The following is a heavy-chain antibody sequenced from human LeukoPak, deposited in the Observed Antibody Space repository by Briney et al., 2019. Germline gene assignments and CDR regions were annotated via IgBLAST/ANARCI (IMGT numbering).Heavy chain of an antibody. CDR1: GFIFSSYW. J-gene: IGHJ4*02. CDR2: IKQTGSEN. V-gene: IGHV3-7*01. Sequence: SGGSLRLSCAASGFIFSSYWMTWVRQAPGKGLEWVANIKQTGSENSYVDSVKGRFTISRDNAKNTLYLQMNSLRAEDTAVYYCARGGTYFDYWGQGPLVTVSS. CDR3: ARGGTYFDY. D-gene: IGHD3-16*01.